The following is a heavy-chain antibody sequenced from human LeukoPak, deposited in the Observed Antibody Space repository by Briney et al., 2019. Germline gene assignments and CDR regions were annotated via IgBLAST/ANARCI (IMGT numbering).Heavy chain of an antibody. J-gene: IGHJ4*02. Sequence: PGGSPRLSCAASGFTVSAYAMAWVRQAPGKGLEWVSTIYDGNTYYADSVKGRFAISTDNSKNTLYLQMNSLRVEDTAVYFCAARKVRGVWFYLDYWGQGTLVTVSS. CDR3: AARKVRGVWFYLDY. CDR2: IYDGNT. D-gene: IGHD3-10*01. CDR1: GFTVSAYA. V-gene: IGHV3-23*01.